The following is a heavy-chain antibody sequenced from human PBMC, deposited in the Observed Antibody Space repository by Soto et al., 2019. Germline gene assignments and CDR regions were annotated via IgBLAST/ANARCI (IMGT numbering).Heavy chain of an antibody. J-gene: IGHJ4*02. CDR3: ASAPTSGYSNFDS. CDR1: GGSINSGGYY. Sequence: VQLQESGPGLVKPSQTLSLTCTVSGGSINSGGYYWSWIRQHPEKGLEWIGYIYHSGSPYYNPSLKSRVAISVDTSKNQFSLKLNSVTAADTAVYYCASAPTSGYSNFDSWGQGTLVTVSS. D-gene: IGHD3-22*01. V-gene: IGHV4-31*03. CDR2: IYHSGSP.